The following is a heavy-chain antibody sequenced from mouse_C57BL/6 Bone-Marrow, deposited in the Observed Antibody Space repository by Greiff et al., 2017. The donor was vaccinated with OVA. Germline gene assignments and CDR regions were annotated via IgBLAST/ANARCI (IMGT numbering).Heavy chain of an antibody. CDR2: IWSGGST. CDR3: ARYDYGYAMDY. CDR1: GFSLTSYG. J-gene: IGHJ4*01. V-gene: IGHV2-2*01. D-gene: IGHD2-4*01. Sequence: VKLMESGPGLVQPSQSLSITCTVSGFSLTSYGVHWVRQSPGKGLEWLGVIWSGGSTDYNAAFISRLSISKDNSKSQVFFKRNSLQADDTAIDYCARYDYGYAMDYWGQGTSVTGSS.